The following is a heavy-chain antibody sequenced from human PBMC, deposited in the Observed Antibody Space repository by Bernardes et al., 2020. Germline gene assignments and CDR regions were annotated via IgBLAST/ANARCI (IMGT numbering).Heavy chain of an antibody. J-gene: IGHJ4*02. D-gene: IGHD1-1*01. CDR1: GFTISPYW. CDR3: ARGASCFDY. Sequence: GGFLSPSRAASGFTISPYWMSWVRPAPGKGLEWVANIKQDGSEKYYVDSVKGRFTISRDNAKNSLYLQINSLRAEDTAVYYCARGASCFDYWGQGTLVTVSS. V-gene: IGHV3-7*03. CDR2: IKQDGSEK.